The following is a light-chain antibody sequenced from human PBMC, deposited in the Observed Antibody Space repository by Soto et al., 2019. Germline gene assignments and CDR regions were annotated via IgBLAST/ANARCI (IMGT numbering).Light chain of an antibody. CDR3: QQYSNWPRT. CDR2: GAS. CDR1: QSVSSN. V-gene: IGKV3-15*01. J-gene: IGKJ1*01. Sequence: EIVMTQSPATLSVSPGERATLSCRASQSVSSNLAWYHRKPGQAPRLLIYGASTRATGIPAKFSGSGSGTEFTLTISSLQSEDFAVYYCQQYSNWPRTFGQGTKVEIK.